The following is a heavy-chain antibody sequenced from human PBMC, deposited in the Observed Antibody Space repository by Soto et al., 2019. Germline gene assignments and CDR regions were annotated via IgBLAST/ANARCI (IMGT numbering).Heavy chain of an antibody. CDR2: ISSSSSYI. Sequence: GGSRRLSCAASGFTFSSYSMNWVRQAPGKGLEWVSSISSSSSYIYYADSVKGRFTISRDNAKNSLYLQMNSLRAEDTAVYYCARGRSRYSYGPVHGMDVWGQGTTVTVSS. CDR3: ARGRSRYSYGPVHGMDV. J-gene: IGHJ6*02. V-gene: IGHV3-21*01. D-gene: IGHD5-18*01. CDR1: GFTFSSYS.